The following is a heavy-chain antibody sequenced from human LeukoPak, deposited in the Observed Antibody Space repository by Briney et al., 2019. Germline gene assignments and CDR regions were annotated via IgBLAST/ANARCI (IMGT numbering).Heavy chain of an antibody. Sequence: SQTLSLTCAISGDSVSSNSVAWNWIRQSPSRGLEWLGRTYYRSKWYSDYTVSVKSRITINPDTSNNQFSLQLNSVTPADTAVYYCARSIPATGNSFDYWGQGTLVTVSS. CDR2: TYYRSKWYS. CDR1: GDSVSSNSVA. CDR3: ARSIPATGNSFDY. J-gene: IGHJ4*02. V-gene: IGHV6-1*01. D-gene: IGHD6-13*01.